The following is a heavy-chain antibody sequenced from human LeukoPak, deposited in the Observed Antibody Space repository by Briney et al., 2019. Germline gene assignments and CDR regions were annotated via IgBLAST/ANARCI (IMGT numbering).Heavy chain of an antibody. Sequence: SVKVSCKASGGTFSSYAISWVRQAPGQGLEWMGGIIPIFGTANYAQKFQGRVTITADKSTSTAYMELSSLRSEDTAVYYCVRDSRQPLVPRYFDYWGQGTLVTVSS. V-gene: IGHV1-69*06. CDR1: GGTFSSYA. D-gene: IGHD6-13*01. CDR2: IIPIFGTA. CDR3: VRDSRQPLVPRYFDY. J-gene: IGHJ4*02.